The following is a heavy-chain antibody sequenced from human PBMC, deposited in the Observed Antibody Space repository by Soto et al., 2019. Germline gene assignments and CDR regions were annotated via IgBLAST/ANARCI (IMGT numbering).Heavy chain of an antibody. CDR2: IIPVFGPP. J-gene: IGHJ4*02. CDR1: RGTFTTDA. D-gene: IGHD6-13*01. V-gene: IGHV1-69*13. Sequence: GASVKVSCKSSRGTFTTDAISWVRQAPGQGLEWMGVIIPVFGPPTYAQRFQGRVTISADESTSTAHLELSNLRSEDTAIYYCVRGGHNSGWYRTFDFWGQGTLVTVLL. CDR3: VRGGHNSGWYRTFDF.